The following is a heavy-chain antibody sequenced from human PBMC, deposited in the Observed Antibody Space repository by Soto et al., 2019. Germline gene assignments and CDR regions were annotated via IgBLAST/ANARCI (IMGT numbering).Heavy chain of an antibody. CDR2: ISAYNGNT. Sequence: ASVKVSYKASGYTFTSYGISWVRQAPGQGLEWMGWISAYNGNTNYAQKLQGRVTMTTDTSTSTAYMELRSLRSDDTAVYYCARVGQWLVHKPCDYWGQGTLVTVSS. D-gene: IGHD6-19*01. J-gene: IGHJ4*02. CDR1: GYTFTSYG. V-gene: IGHV1-18*01. CDR3: ARVGQWLVHKPCDY.